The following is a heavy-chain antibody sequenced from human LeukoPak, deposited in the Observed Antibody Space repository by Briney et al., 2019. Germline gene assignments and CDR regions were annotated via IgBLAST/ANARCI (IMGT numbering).Heavy chain of an antibody. CDR2: MSYDERKS. CDR3: ARDAEYSSSLTE. CDR1: GFSIYHYG. Sequence: GGSLRLSCAASGFSIYHYGIHWVRQAPGKGLEWVAVMSYDERKSKYIDSVEGRFTISRDYAKNSLYLQMNSLRAEDTAVYYCARDAEYSSSLTEWGQGTLVTVSS. V-gene: IGHV3-30*03. D-gene: IGHD6-13*01. J-gene: IGHJ4*02.